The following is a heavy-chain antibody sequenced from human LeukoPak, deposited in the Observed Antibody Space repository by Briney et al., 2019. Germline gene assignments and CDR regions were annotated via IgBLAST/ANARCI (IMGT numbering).Heavy chain of an antibody. D-gene: IGHD4-17*01. J-gene: IGHJ6*02. CDR1: GFTVNINY. Sequence: GGSLRLSCAVSGFTVNINYMSWVRQAPGKGLEWVSVVYSGGTTYYTDSVKGRFTISRDNFKNTLYLQMNSLRAEDTAVYYCATYGDFYYYGMDVWGQGTTVTVSS. CDR2: VYSGGTT. V-gene: IGHV3-53*01. CDR3: ATYGDFYYYGMDV.